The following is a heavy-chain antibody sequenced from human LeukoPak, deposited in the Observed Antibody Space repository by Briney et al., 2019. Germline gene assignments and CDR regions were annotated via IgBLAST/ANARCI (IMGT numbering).Heavy chain of an antibody. D-gene: IGHD5-18*01. V-gene: IGHV4-59*01. Sequence: SETLSLTCTVSGGSISSYYWSWIRQPPGKGLEWVGYIYYSGSTNYNPSLKNRVTISVDTSKNQFSLKLSSVTAADTAVYYCARWVGSYGQDYWGQGTLVTVSS. CDR2: IYYSGST. CDR3: ARWVGSYGQDY. J-gene: IGHJ4*02. CDR1: GGSISSYY.